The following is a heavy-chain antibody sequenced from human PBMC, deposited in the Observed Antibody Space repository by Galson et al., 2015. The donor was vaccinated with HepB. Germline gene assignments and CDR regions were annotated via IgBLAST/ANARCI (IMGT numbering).Heavy chain of an antibody. CDR3: ARAYYYDSSGYSYYYGMDV. D-gene: IGHD3-22*01. V-gene: IGHV3-48*02. J-gene: IGHJ6*02. CDR1: GFTFSSYS. Sequence: SLRLSCAASGFTFSSYSMNWVRQAPGKGLEWISYISGSSGSIYYADSVRGRFTISRDNAKNSLYLQMNSLRDEDTAMYYCARAYYYDSSGYSYYYGMDVWGQGTTVTVSS. CDR2: ISGSSGSI.